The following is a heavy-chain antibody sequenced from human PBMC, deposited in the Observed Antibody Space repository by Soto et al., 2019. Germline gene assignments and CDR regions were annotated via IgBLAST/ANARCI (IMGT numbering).Heavy chain of an antibody. CDR3: ARDIGSYCGGDCYETLGLNWFDP. Sequence: EVQLVESGGGLVKPGGSLRLSCAASGFTFSSYSMNWVRQAPGKGLEWVSSISSSSSYIYYADSVKGRFTISRDNAKNSLYLQMNSLRAEDTAVYYCARDIGSYCGGDCYETLGLNWFDPWGQGTLVTVSS. CDR1: GFTFSSYS. CDR2: ISSSSSYI. D-gene: IGHD2-21*02. V-gene: IGHV3-21*01. J-gene: IGHJ5*02.